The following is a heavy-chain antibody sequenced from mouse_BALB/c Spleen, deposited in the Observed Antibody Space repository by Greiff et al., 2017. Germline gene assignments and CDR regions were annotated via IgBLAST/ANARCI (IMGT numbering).Heavy chain of an antibody. D-gene: IGHD1-1*01. CDR2: ISYSGST. Sequence: EVHLVESGPGLVKPSQSLSLTCTVTGYSITSDYAWNWIRQFPGNKLEWMGYISYSGSTSYNPSLKSRISITRDTSKNQFFLQLNSVTTEDTATYYCASPTVAWYFDVWGAGTTVTVSS. J-gene: IGHJ1*01. V-gene: IGHV3-2*02. CDR1: GYSITSDYA. CDR3: ASPTVAWYFDV.